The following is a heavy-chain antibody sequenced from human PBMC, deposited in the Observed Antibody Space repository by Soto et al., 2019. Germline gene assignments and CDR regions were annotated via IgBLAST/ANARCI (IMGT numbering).Heavy chain of an antibody. D-gene: IGHD3-10*01. CDR2: INHSGST. V-gene: IGHV4-34*01. CDR1: GGSFSGSY. J-gene: IGHJ6*02. Sequence: PSETLSLTCAVYGGSFSGSYWSWIRQPPGKGLEWIGEINHSGSTNYNPSLKSRVTISVDTSKNQFSLKLSSVTAADTAVYYCARCRKSGLGSYYVGTYYYYGLDVWGQGTTVTGSS. CDR3: ARCRKSGLGSYYVGTYYYYGLDV.